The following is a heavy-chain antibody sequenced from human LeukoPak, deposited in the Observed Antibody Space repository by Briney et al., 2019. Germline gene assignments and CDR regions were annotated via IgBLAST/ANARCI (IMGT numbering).Heavy chain of an antibody. CDR3: ARPTTVRPKMAFDT. V-gene: IGHV5-51*01. CDR1: GYSFTNYW. D-gene: IGHD4-17*01. J-gene: IGHJ3*02. CDR2: IYPGDSDT. Sequence: GESLKISCKGSGYSFTNYWIGWVRQMPGKGLEWMGIIYPGDSDTRYSPSFQGQVTISADKSISTAYLQWSSLKASDTAMYYCARPTTVRPKMAFDTWGQGQWSPSLQ.